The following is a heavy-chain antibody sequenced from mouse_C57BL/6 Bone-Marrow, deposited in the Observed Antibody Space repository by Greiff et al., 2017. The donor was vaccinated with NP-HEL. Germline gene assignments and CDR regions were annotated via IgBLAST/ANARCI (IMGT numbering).Heavy chain of an antibody. V-gene: IGHV7-3*01. J-gene: IGHJ4*01. D-gene: IGHD1-1*01. CDR3: ARYGAFDLLAMDY. Sequence: EVKLMESGGGLVQPGGSLSLSCAASGFTFTDYYMSWVRQPPGKALEWLGFIRNKANGYTTEYSASVKGRFTISRDNSQSILYLQMNALRAEDSATYYCARYGAFDLLAMDYWGQGTSVTVSS. CDR1: GFTFTDYY. CDR2: IRNKANGYTT.